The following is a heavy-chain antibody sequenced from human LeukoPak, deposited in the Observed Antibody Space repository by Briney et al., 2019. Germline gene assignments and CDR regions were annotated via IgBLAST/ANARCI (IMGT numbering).Heavy chain of an antibody. D-gene: IGHD6-19*01. Sequence: ASVKVSCKASGYTFSSYGISWVRQAPGQGLEWMGWISAYNGNTNYAQKLQGRVTMTTDTSTSTAYMELRSLRSDDTAVYYCARVGSGWYVVGFDYWGQGTLVTVSS. J-gene: IGHJ4*02. CDR1: GYTFSSYG. V-gene: IGHV1-18*01. CDR3: ARVGSGWYVVGFDY. CDR2: ISAYNGNT.